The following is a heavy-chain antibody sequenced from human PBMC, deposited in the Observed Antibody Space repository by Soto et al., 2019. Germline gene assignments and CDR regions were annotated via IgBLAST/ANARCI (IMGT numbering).Heavy chain of an antibody. J-gene: IGHJ6*02. CDR1: GYTFTSYA. Sequence: ASVKVSCKASGYTFTSYAMHWVRQAPGQRLEWMGWINAGNGNTKYSQKLQGRVTMTTDTSTSTAYMELRSLRSDDTAVYYCARDKGPYYDFWSGYSLGSLGYYGMDVWDQGTTVTVSS. CDR3: ARDKGPYYDFWSGYSLGSLGYYGMDV. D-gene: IGHD3-3*01. CDR2: INAGNGNT. V-gene: IGHV1-3*01.